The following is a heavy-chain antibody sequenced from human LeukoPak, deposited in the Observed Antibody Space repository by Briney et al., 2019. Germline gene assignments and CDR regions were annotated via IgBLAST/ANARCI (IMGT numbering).Heavy chain of an antibody. CDR2: INPNSGGT. CDR3: ARDAITQVTAGYDAFDI. J-gene: IGHJ3*02. Sequence: ASVKVSCKASGYTFTDYFMHWVRQAPGQGLEWMGWINPNSGGTHYAQKFQGRVTMTRDTSISTAYMELSRLRSDDTAVYYCARDAITQVTAGYDAFDIWGQGTMVTVSS. CDR1: GYTFTDYF. D-gene: IGHD5-24*01. V-gene: IGHV1-2*02.